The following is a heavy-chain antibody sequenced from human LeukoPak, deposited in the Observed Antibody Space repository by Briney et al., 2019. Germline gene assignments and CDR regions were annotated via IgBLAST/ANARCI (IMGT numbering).Heavy chain of an antibody. Sequence: VKVSCKASGYTFTSYGLSWVRQDPGQGLEWMGWISTYNGDTNYAQKLQGRVTMTTDTSTTTAYMELRSLRSDDTAVYYCAREHYYNYYMDVWGKGTTVTVSS. CDR1: GYTFTSYG. J-gene: IGHJ6*03. CDR2: ISTYNGDT. CDR3: AREHYYNYYMDV. V-gene: IGHV1-18*01.